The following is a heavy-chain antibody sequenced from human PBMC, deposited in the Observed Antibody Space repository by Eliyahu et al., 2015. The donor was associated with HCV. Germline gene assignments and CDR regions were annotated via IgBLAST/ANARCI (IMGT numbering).Heavy chain of an antibody. CDR2: ISWDGGST. Sequence: EVQLVESGGVVVQPGGSLRLSCAASGFTFDDYAMHWVRQAPGKGLEWVSLISWDGGSTYYADSVKGRFTISRDNSKNSLYLQMNSLRAEDTALYYCAKDIGQQLVPYYYYGMDVWGQGTTVTVSS. CDR1: GFTFDDYA. J-gene: IGHJ6*02. V-gene: IGHV3-43D*04. D-gene: IGHD6-13*01. CDR3: AKDIGQQLVPYYYYGMDV.